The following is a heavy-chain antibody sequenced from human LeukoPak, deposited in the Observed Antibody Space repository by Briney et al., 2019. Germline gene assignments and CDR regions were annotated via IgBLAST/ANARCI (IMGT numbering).Heavy chain of an antibody. V-gene: IGHV4-59*01. CDR1: GGSISSYY. Sequence: PSETLSLTCTVSGGSISSYYWSWIRQPPGKGLEWIGYIYYSGSTNYNPSLKSRVTISVDTSKNQFSLKLSSVTAADTAVYCCARMYSSGWYTYWGQGTLVTVSS. D-gene: IGHD6-19*01. CDR3: ARMYSSGWYTY. CDR2: IYYSGST. J-gene: IGHJ4*02.